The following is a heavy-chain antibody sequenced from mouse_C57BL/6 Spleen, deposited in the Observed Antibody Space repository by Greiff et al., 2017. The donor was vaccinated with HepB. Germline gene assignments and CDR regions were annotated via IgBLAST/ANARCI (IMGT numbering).Heavy chain of an antibody. V-gene: IGHV1-54*01. CDR2: INPGSGGT. Sequence: VQLQQSGAELVRPGTSVTVSCKASGYSFTNYLIEWVNQRPGQGLEWIGVINPGSGGTNYNEKFKGKATLTADKTSSTAYMQLSSLTSEDSAVYFCARWDYYGSSCFDYWGQGTTLTVSS. D-gene: IGHD1-1*01. J-gene: IGHJ2*01. CDR3: ARWDYYGSSCFDY. CDR1: GYSFTNYL.